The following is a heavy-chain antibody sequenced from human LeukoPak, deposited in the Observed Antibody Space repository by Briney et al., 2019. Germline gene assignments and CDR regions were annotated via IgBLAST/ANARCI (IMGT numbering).Heavy chain of an antibody. Sequence: GGSLRLSCAASGFTFSSYGMHWVRQAPGKGPEWVAVIWYDGSNKYYADSVKGRFTISRDNSKNTVYLQMNSLRAEDTAVYYCAKDREGTTFDNWGQGTLVTVSS. V-gene: IGHV3-30*02. CDR2: IWYDGSNK. D-gene: IGHD1-7*01. CDR3: AKDREGTTFDN. CDR1: GFTFSSYG. J-gene: IGHJ4*02.